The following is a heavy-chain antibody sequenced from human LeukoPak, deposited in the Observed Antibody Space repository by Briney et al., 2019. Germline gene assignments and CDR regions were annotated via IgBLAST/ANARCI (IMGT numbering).Heavy chain of an antibody. CDR1: GFTFSSYA. CDR2: ISYDGSNK. J-gene: IGHJ3*02. CDR3: AKGRKVGALYDAFDI. D-gene: IGHD3-16*01. V-gene: IGHV3-30*18. Sequence: SGGSLRLSCAASGFTFSSYAMSWVRQAPGKGLEWVAVISYDGSNKYYADSVKGRFTISRDNSKNTLYLQMNSLRAEDTAVYYCAKGRKVGALYDAFDIWGQGTMVTVSS.